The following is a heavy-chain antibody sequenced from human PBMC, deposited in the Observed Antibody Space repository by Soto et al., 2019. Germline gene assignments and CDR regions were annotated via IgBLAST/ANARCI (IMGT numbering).Heavy chain of an antibody. Sequence: EVQLLESGGGLVQPGGSLRLSCAASGFTFASYAMSWVRQAPGKGLEWVSTISGSGDNTFYADSVRGRFTISRDNSKITLYLQMNSLRAEDTALYYCAKGRGYCSGGSCYSDYWGQGTLVTVSS. CDR3: AKGRGYCSGGSCYSDY. CDR2: ISGSGDNT. CDR1: GFTFASYA. J-gene: IGHJ4*02. V-gene: IGHV3-23*01. D-gene: IGHD2-15*01.